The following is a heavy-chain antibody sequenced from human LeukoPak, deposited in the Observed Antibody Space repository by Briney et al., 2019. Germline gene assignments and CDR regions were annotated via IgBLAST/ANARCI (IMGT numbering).Heavy chain of an antibody. D-gene: IGHD3-16*02. CDR2: ISYDGSNK. CDR3: ARDDYVWGSYRTPGAFDI. J-gene: IGHJ3*02. CDR1: GFTFSSYA. Sequence: GGSLRLSRAASGFTFSSYAMHWVRQAPGKGLEWVAVISYDGSNKYYADSVKGRFTISRDNSKNTLYLQMNSLRAEDTAVYYCARDDYVWGSYRTPGAFDIWGQGTMVTVSS. V-gene: IGHV3-30*04.